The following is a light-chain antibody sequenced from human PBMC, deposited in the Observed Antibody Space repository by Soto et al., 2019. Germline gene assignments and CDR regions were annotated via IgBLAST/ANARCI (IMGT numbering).Light chain of an antibody. J-gene: IGKJ5*01. V-gene: IGKV3-11*01. CDR1: QSVSSY. Sequence: EIVLTQSPATLSLSPWERATLSCRASQSVSSYLAWYQQKPGQAPRLLIYDASNRATGIPARFSGSGSGTDFTLTISSLEPEDFAVYYCQQRSNFVGQGTRLEIK. CDR3: QQRSNF. CDR2: DAS.